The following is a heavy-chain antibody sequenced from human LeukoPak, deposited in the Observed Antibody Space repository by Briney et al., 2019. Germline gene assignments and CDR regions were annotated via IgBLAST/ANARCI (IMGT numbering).Heavy chain of an antibody. CDR1: GYTFTGYY. CDR3: ARGRFGEDRFDP. J-gene: IGHJ5*02. V-gene: IGHV1-2*02. Sequence: ASVKVSCKASGYTFTGYYMHWVRQAPGQGLEWMGWINPNSGGTNYAQKFQGRVTMTRDTSISTAYMELSRLRSDDAAVYYCARGRFGEDRFDPWGQGTLVTVSS. CDR2: INPNSGGT. D-gene: IGHD3-10*01.